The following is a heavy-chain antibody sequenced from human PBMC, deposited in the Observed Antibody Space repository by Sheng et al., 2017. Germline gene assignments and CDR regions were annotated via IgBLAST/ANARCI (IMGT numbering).Heavy chain of an antibody. D-gene: IGHD6-19*01. CDR1: GGSFSGYY. Sequence: QVQLQQWGAGLLKPSETLSLTCAVYGGSFSGYYWSWIRQPPGKGLEWIGEINHSGSTNYNPSLKSRVTISVDTSKNQFSLKLSSVTAADTAVYYCARVEQWLVSYFDYWGQGTLVTVSS. J-gene: IGHJ4*02. CDR3: ARVEQWLVSYFDY. CDR2: INHSGST. V-gene: IGHV4-34*01.